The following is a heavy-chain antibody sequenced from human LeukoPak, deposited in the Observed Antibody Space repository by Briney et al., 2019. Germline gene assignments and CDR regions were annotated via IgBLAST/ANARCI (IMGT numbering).Heavy chain of an antibody. V-gene: IGHV3-30*04. CDR1: GFTFSSYA. Sequence: GGSLRLSCAASGFTFSSYAMHWVRQAPGKGLEWVAAISYDGSNKYYADSVKGRFTISRDNFKNTLYLQMNNLRAEDTAIYYCATDYYVSGSYYRLFYWGQGTLVTVSS. D-gene: IGHD3-10*01. J-gene: IGHJ4*02. CDR2: ISYDGSNK. CDR3: ATDYYVSGSYYRLFY.